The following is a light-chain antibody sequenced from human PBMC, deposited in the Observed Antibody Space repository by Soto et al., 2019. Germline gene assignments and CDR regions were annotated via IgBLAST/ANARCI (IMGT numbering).Light chain of an antibody. V-gene: IGKV4-1*01. CDR1: QSVFYSPNNKNY. CDR2: WAS. J-gene: IGKJ1*01. CDR3: HQYYSNPPNPT. Sequence: DIVVTQSPDSLAVSLGERATINCKSSQSVFYSPNNKNYLAWYQQKPGQPPKLLIYWASTRGSRVPDRFSGSGSGTDFTLTFSSLQAEDGALYFCHQYYSNPPNPTVGQGTKVEIK.